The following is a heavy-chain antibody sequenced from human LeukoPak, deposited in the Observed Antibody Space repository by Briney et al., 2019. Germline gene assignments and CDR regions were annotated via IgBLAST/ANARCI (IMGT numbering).Heavy chain of an antibody. CDR2: ISGSGDAT. CDR3: AKGHFASSSFFDY. J-gene: IGHJ4*02. V-gene: IGHV3-23*01. Sequence: GGSLRLSCAASKFNFAMSWVRQTADKRLEWVSAISGSGDATFYTDSVKGRFTISRDNSKNTLYLQMDNLRVEDTAVYYCAKGHFASSSFFDYWGQGTLVTVSS. CDR1: KFNFA. D-gene: IGHD6-6*01.